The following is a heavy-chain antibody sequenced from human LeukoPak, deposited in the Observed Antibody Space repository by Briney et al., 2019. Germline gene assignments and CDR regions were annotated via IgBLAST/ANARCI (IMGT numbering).Heavy chain of an antibody. CDR1: GFTFSNYV. CDR3: TKTTSGYSSGQYPGWPADH. V-gene: IGHV3-23*01. J-gene: IGHJ4*02. D-gene: IGHD6-25*01. Sequence: GGSLRLSCAASGFTFSNYVMSWVRQAPRKGLEWVAGIFGSGGSAHYADSVKGRFTISRDNSKNTVYLQVDSLRGEDTALYYCTKTTSGYSSGQYPGWPADHWGQGALVTVSS. CDR2: IFGSGGSA.